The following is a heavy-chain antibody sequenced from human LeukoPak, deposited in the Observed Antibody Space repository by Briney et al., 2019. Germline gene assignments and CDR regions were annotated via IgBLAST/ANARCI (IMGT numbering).Heavy chain of an antibody. V-gene: IGHV1-18*01. D-gene: IGHD3-9*01. Sequence: ASVKVSCKASGYTFTNYGINWVRQAPGQGLEWMGWISAYNGNTNYAQKLQGRVNMTTDTSTSTAYMELRSLRSDDTAGYYGAIDQVDDGGLRYCDWVLKHWGQGTLVTVSS. CDR3: AIDQVDDGGLRYCDWVLKH. CDR1: GYTFTNYG. J-gene: IGHJ4*02. CDR2: ISAYNGNT.